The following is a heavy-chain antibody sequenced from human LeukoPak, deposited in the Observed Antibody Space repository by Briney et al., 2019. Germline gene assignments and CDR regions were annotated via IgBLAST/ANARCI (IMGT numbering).Heavy chain of an antibody. CDR1: GFTFSSYA. Sequence: GGSLRLSCTASGFTFSSYAMSWVRQAPGKGLEWVSAISGSGGSTYYADSVKGGITISRDNSKNTLYLQMNSLRAEDTAVYYCAKGWTNRPLDYWGQGTLVTVSS. D-gene: IGHD1/OR15-1a*01. J-gene: IGHJ4*02. V-gene: IGHV3-23*01. CDR2: ISGSGGST. CDR3: AKGWTNRPLDY.